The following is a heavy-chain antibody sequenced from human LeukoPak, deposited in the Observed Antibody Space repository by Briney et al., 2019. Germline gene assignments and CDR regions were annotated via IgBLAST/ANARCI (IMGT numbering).Heavy chain of an antibody. V-gene: IGHV4-59*01. J-gene: IGHJ3*02. CDR2: INYSGST. Sequence: SETLSLTCTVSGGSISSNYWSWIRQPPGKGLEWIAYINYSGSTNYKSSLKSRVTISVDTSKNQFSLKLSSVTAADTAFYYCARRIAAADSFDIWGQGRMVTDSS. CDR1: GGSISSNY. CDR3: ARRIAAADSFDI. D-gene: IGHD6-13*01.